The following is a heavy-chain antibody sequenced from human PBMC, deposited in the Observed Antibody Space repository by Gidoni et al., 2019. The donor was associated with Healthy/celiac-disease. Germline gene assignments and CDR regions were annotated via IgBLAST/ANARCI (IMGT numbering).Heavy chain of an antibody. J-gene: IGHJ3*02. D-gene: IGHD3-10*01. CDR2: ISGSGGST. V-gene: IGHV3-23*01. CDR1: GFTFSSYA. CDR3: AKTEYYGSGSPAITNAFDI. Sequence: EVQLLESGGGLVQPGGSLRLSCAASGFTFSSYAMSWVRQAPGKGREWVSAISGSGGSTYYADSVKGRFTISRDNSKNTLYLQMNSLRAEDTAVYYCAKTEYYGSGSPAITNAFDIWGQGTMVTVSS.